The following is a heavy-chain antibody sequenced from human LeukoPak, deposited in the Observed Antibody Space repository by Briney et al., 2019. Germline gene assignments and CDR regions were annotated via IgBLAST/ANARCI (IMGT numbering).Heavy chain of an antibody. CDR3: ARGVSMSPGLLWFGEYWGFDY. CDR2: ITAYNGNT. CDR1: GYTFTSYG. V-gene: IGHV1-18*01. D-gene: IGHD3-10*01. J-gene: IGHJ4*02. Sequence: ASVKVSCKASGYTFTSYGISWVRQAPGQGLKWMEWITAYNGNTNYAQKLQGRVTMTTDTSTSTAYMELRSLRSDDTAVYYCARGVSMSPGLLWFGEYWGFDYWGQGTLVTVSS.